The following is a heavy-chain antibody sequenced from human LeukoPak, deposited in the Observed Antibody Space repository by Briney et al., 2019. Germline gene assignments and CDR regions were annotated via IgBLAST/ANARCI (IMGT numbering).Heavy chain of an antibody. Sequence: GESLKISRKASGYTFTHYWIGWVRQMPGKGLEWMGIIYPSDSDTKYSPSFQGQVTISADKSITTAYLQWSSLKASDSAMYYCARRVPTSATRVLDYWGQGTLVTVSS. J-gene: IGHJ4*02. CDR3: ARRVPTSATRVLDY. CDR1: GYTFTHYW. D-gene: IGHD2-15*01. V-gene: IGHV5-51*01. CDR2: IYPSDSDT.